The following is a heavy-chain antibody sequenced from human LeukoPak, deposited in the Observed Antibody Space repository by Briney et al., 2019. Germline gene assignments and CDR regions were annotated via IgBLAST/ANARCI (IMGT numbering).Heavy chain of an antibody. D-gene: IGHD6-13*01. CDR3: ARDLSSWYDDDWFDP. V-gene: IGHV1-2*06. Sequence: ASVKVSCKASGYTFTGYYINWVRQAPGQGLEWMGRINPNSGGTNYAQKFQGRVTMTRDTSISTAYMELSRLRSDDTAVYYCARDLSSWYDDDWFDPWGQGTLVTVSS. J-gene: IGHJ5*02. CDR2: INPNSGGT. CDR1: GYTFTGYY.